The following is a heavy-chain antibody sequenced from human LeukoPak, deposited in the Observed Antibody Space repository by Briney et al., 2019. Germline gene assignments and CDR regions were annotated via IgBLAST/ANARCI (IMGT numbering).Heavy chain of an antibody. CDR1: GGSVSSGSYY. Sequence: PSETLSLTCTVSGGSVSSGSYYWSWIRQPPGKGLEWIGYYSGNTNYNPSLKSRVTISVDTSKNQFSLKLSSVTAADTAVYYCASGSANWNLGYYFDYWGQGTLVTVSS. CDR3: ASGSANWNLGYYFDY. J-gene: IGHJ4*02. V-gene: IGHV4-61*01. D-gene: IGHD1-20*01. CDR2: YSGNT.